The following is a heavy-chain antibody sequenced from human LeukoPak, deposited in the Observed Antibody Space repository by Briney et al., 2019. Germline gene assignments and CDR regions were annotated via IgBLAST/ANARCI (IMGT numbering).Heavy chain of an antibody. CDR3: AREVRGYYFVY. CDR2: ISSGGNT. V-gene: IGHV3-53*01. Sequence: QPGGSLRLSCAASGFTVTSNNMTWVRQAPGKGLEWVSVISSGGNTYYADSVKGRFTISRDNSKNTVYLQMNGLRAEDTAVYYCAREVRGYYFVYWGQGTLVTASS. CDR1: GFTVTSNN. J-gene: IGHJ4*02. D-gene: IGHD5-12*01.